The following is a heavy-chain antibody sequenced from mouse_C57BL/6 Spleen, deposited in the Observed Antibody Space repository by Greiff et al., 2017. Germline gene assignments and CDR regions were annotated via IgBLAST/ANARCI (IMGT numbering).Heavy chain of an antibody. Sequence: QVQLQQSGPELVKPGASVKISCKASGYAFSSSWMNWVKQRPGKGREWIGRIYPGDGDTNYNGKFKGKATLTADKSTSTAYMQISSLTSEDSAVYFCARSPLYDYDGYWYFDVWGTGTTVTVSS. CDR2: IYPGDGDT. V-gene: IGHV1-82*01. CDR3: ARSPLYDYDGYWYFDV. CDR1: GYAFSSSW. D-gene: IGHD2-4*01. J-gene: IGHJ1*03.